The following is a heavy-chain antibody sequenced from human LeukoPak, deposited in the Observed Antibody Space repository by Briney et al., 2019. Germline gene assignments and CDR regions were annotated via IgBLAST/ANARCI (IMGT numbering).Heavy chain of an antibody. CDR1: GFTFSAYS. V-gene: IGHV3-23*01. CDR3: VKDDGWVQYAN. D-gene: IGHD5-24*01. CDR2: IRADAVTT. Sequence: GGSLRLSCATSGFTFSAYSMNWVRQAPGKGLEWVSGIRADAVTTYYADSVKGRFIISRDNSKNTVYLQMNSLSAEDAAVYYCVKDDGWVQYANWGQGTLVTVSS. J-gene: IGHJ4*02.